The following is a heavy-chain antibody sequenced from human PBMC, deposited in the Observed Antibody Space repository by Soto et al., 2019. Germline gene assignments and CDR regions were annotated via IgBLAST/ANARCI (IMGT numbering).Heavy chain of an antibody. D-gene: IGHD5-18*01. CDR1: GFTFSSYG. Sequence: GGSLRLSCAASGFTFSSYGMHWVRQAPGKGLEWVAVISYDGSNKYYADSVKGRFTISRDNSKNTLYLQMNSLRAEDTAVYYCAKGSLYSYGPAKEMATSRGDFDYWGQGTLVTVSS. CDR3: AKGSLYSYGPAKEMATSRGDFDY. J-gene: IGHJ4*02. V-gene: IGHV3-30*18. CDR2: ISYDGSNK.